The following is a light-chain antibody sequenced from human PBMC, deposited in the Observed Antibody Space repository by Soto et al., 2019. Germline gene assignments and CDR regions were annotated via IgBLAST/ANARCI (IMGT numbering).Light chain of an antibody. CDR2: KPS. CDR3: QQYNGYGSWT. V-gene: IGKV1-5*03. J-gene: IGKJ1*01. CDR1: QSISSW. Sequence: DIQMTQSPSTLSASVGDRVTITCRASQSISSWMAWYQQKPGKAPNLLLSKPSTLESGVPSRFSGRASGTEVTLTVNSLQPDDFATYYCQQYNGYGSWTFGQGTKVEIK.